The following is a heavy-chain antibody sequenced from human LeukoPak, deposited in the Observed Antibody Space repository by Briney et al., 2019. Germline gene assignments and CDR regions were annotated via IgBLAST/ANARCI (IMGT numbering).Heavy chain of an antibody. Sequence: PGGSLRLSCAASGFTFSSYAMSWVRHSTGKGLEWVRSTSGDGGATYDSNSLKGRFTISRDNSRNTLYLQMNSLRAEDTPVYYRAKHRPNQYGSNSHYY. CDR3: AKHRPNQYGSNSHYY. V-gene: IGHV3-23*01. J-gene: IGHJ6*01. CDR1: GFTFSSYA. D-gene: IGHD2/OR15-2a*01. CDR2: TSGDGGAT.